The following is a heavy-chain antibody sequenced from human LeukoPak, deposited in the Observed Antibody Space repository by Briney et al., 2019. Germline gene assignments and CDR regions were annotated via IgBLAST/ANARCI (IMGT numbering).Heavy chain of an antibody. Sequence: GASVKVSCKASGYTFTSYDINWVRQATGQGLEWMGWMNPNSGSTGYAQKFQGRVTMTRNTSISTAYMELSSLRSEDTAVYYCARGGRERWSPLRFAYYYYYMDVWGKGTTVTISS. CDR2: MNPNSGST. D-gene: IGHD5-24*01. CDR3: ARGGRERWSPLRFAYYYYYMDV. J-gene: IGHJ6*03. V-gene: IGHV1-8*01. CDR1: GYTFTSYD.